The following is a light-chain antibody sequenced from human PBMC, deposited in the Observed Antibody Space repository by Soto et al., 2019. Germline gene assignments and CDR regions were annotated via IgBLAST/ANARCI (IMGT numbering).Light chain of an antibody. V-gene: IGKV3-15*01. CDR3: QQCRNWPLT. J-gene: IGKJ4*01. CDR2: DAS. CDR1: QNVYNN. Sequence: EIVMTQSPATLSVSRGEGATLSCKASQNVYNNLAWYQQRPGQPPRLLIYDASTRATGISARFSGSGYGTEFTLTISSLQSEDFADYFCQQCRNWPLTFGGGTKVDIK.